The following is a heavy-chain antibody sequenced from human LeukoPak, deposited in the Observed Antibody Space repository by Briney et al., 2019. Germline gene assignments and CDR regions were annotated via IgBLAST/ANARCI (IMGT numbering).Heavy chain of an antibody. Sequence: GGSLRLSCAASGFTFSSYAMTWVRQAPGKGLEWVSAISGSGGTTYYADSVKGRFTISRDNSKNTLYLQMNSLRAEDTAVYYCATDYASGTYYTLDCWGQGTLVTVSS. J-gene: IGHJ4*02. CDR3: ATDYASGTYYTLDC. CDR1: GFTFSSYA. V-gene: IGHV3-23*01. CDR2: ISGSGGTT. D-gene: IGHD3-10*01.